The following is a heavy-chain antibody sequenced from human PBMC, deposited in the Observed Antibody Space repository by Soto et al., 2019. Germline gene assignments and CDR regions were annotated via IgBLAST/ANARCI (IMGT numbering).Heavy chain of an antibody. CDR2: IIPIFGTA. CDR3: ATPVGQWLANNWFDP. D-gene: IGHD6-19*01. CDR1: GGTFSSYA. Sequence: LQLVQSGAEVKKPGSSVKVSCKASGGTFSSYAISWVRQAPGQGRVWMGGIIPIFGTANYAQKFQGRVTITADKSTSTAYMELSSLRSEDTAVYYCATPVGQWLANNWFDPWGQGTLVTVSS. V-gene: IGHV1-69*06. J-gene: IGHJ5*02.